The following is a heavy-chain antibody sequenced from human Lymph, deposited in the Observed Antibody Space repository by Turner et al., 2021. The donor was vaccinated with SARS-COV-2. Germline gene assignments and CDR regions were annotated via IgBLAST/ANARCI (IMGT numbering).Heavy chain of an antibody. D-gene: IGHD2-15*01. CDR2: ISGDGGGT. CDR1: GFTFDDYA. CDR3: AKDSGYCSGGSCYSRTYFDF. V-gene: IGHV3-43*02. J-gene: IGHJ4*02. Sequence: EVQLVESGGGVVQPGGSLRLSCAASGFTFDDYAMHWVRQAPGKGLEWVSLISGDGGGTYYADSVKGRFTISRDNSKNSLSLQMNSLRAEDTALYYCAKDSGYCSGGSCYSRTYFDFWGQGTLVTVSA.